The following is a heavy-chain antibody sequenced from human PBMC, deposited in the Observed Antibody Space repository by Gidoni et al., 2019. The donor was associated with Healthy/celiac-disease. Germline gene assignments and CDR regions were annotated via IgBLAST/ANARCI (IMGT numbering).Heavy chain of an antibody. CDR1: GFTFSSYA. Sequence: EVQLLESGGGLVQPGGSLRLSCAASGFTFSSYAMSWVRQAPGKGLEWVSASSGSGGSTYYADSVKGRFTISRDNSKNTLYLQMNSLRAEDTAVYYCAKVKFRRLLPSDAFDIWGQGTMVTVSS. D-gene: IGHD2-21*02. V-gene: IGHV3-23*01. CDR2: SSGSGGST. J-gene: IGHJ3*02. CDR3: AKVKFRRLLPSDAFDI.